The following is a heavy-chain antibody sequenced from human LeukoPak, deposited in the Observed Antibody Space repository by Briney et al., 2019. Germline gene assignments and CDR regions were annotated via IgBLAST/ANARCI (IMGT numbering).Heavy chain of an antibody. CDR2: ISSSSSYI. V-gene: IGHV3-21*01. D-gene: IGHD5-12*01. CDR1: GFTFSSYS. J-gene: IGHJ4*02. Sequence: GGSLRLFCAASGFTFSSYSMNWVRQAPGKGVEWVSSISSSSSYILYADSVKGRFTISRDNAKNSLYLQMNSLRAEDTAVYYCARSPDIVATITFDYWGQGTLVTVSS. CDR3: ARSPDIVATITFDY.